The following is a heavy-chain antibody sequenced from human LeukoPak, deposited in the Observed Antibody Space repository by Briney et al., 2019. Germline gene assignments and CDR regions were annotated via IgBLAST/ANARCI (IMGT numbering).Heavy chain of an antibody. J-gene: IGHJ4*02. CDR2: ISYDGSNK. CDR3: ARDPDYDILTGYFY. V-gene: IGHV3-30-3*01. D-gene: IGHD3-9*01. CDR1: GFTFSSYA. Sequence: GRSLRLSCAASGFTFSSYAMHGVRQAPGKGLEGVAVISYDGSNKYYADSVKGRFTISRDNSKNTLYLQMNSLRAEDTAVYYCARDPDYDILTGYFYWGQGTLVTVSS.